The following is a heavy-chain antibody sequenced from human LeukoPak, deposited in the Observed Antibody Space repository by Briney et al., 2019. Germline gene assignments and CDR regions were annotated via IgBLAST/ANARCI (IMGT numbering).Heavy chain of an antibody. CDR2: ITNSGRDA. Sequence: PGGSLRLSCAASGFTFSDHYMTWIRQAPGKGLEWVSYITNSGRDADYSDSVRGRFTTSRDNAKNSLYLQMNSLRPEGTAIYYCGRGHFGLDVWGKGTTVTVSS. CDR3: GRGHFGLDV. V-gene: IGHV3-11*06. CDR1: GFTFSDHY. J-gene: IGHJ6*04.